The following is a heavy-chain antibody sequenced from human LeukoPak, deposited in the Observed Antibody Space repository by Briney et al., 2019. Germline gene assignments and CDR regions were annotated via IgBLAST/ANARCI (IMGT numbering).Heavy chain of an antibody. CDR1: GYTFTGRY. CDR2: IKPDTGAT. J-gene: IGHJ4*02. CDR3: ARNHDFGPDY. Sequence: ASVKVSCKASGYTFTGRYFHWLRQSPGQGLEGMGGIKPDTGATNFAQKFQGRLTMNTDTSISTGYMDLRSLTSDDTAMYYCARNHDFGPDYWGQGNLVTVS. V-gene: IGHV1-2*02. D-gene: IGHD4/OR15-4a*01.